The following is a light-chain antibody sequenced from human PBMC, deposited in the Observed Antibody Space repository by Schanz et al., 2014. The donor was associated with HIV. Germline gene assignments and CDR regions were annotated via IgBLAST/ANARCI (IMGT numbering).Light chain of an antibody. CDR1: SGDIGPYDH. J-gene: IGLJ2*01. CDR2: DVT. V-gene: IGLV2-8*01. CDR3: SSYGGSNNQVV. Sequence: QSALTQPASMSGSPGQSITISCTGTSGDIGPYDHVSWYQQPPGQAPKLLIYDVTDRPSAVPDRFSGSKSGNTASLTVSGLQPEDEADYYCSSYGGSNNQVVFGGGTKLTVL.